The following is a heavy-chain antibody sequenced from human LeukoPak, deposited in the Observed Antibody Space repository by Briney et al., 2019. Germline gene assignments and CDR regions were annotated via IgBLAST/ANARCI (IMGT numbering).Heavy chain of an antibody. V-gene: IGHV1-46*01. CDR2: INPSGGST. D-gene: IGHD6-19*01. Sequence: ASVKVSCKASGYTFTSYYMHWVRQAPGQGLEWMGIINPSGGSTSYAQKFQGRVTMTRDTSTSTVYMEPSSLRSEDTAVYYCARDRLAVAGTVFYYYYGMDVWGQGTTVTVSS. CDR1: GYTFTSYY. CDR3: ARDRLAVAGTVFYYYYGMDV. J-gene: IGHJ6*02.